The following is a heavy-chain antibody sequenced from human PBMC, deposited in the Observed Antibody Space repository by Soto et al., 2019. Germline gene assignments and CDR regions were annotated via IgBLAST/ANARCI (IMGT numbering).Heavy chain of an antibody. CDR3: ATGLGGVPYYYYYGMDV. V-gene: IGHV1-24*01. D-gene: IGHD3-16*01. J-gene: IGHJ6*02. CDR2: FDPEDGET. Sequence: ASVKVSCKVSGYTLTELSMHWVRQAPGKGLEWMGGFDPEDGETIYAQKFQGRVTMTEDTSTDTAYMELSSLRSEDTAVYYCATGLGGVPYYYYYGMDVWGQGTTVTVSS. CDR1: GYTLTELS.